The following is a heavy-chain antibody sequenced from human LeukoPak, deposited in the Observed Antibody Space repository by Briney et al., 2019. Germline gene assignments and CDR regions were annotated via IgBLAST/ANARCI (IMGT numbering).Heavy chain of an antibody. CDR2: ISAYNGNT. V-gene: IGHV1-18*01. CDR1: GYTLTELS. Sequence: ASVKVSCKVSGYTLTELSMHWVRQAPGKGLEWMGWISAYNGNTNYAQKLQGRVTMTTDTSTSTAYMELRSLRSDDTAVYYCATTIVATIPEAYWGQGTLVTVSS. CDR3: ATTIVATIPEAY. J-gene: IGHJ4*02. D-gene: IGHD5-12*01.